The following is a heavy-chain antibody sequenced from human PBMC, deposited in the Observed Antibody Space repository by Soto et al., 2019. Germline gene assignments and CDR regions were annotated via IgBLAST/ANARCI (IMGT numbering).Heavy chain of an antibody. CDR2: IYYSGST. Sequence: NPSETLSLTCTVSGDSISSTNNYWSWIRQHPGKGLEWIGYIYYSGSTYYNPSLKSRPAISVDTSKNQFSLKLSSVTAADTAVYYCARKVCSSASCYGYYYYGLDVWGQGTTVTVSS. J-gene: IGHJ6*02. CDR3: ARKVCSSASCYGYYYYGLDV. D-gene: IGHD2-2*01. CDR1: GDSISSTNNY. V-gene: IGHV4-31*03.